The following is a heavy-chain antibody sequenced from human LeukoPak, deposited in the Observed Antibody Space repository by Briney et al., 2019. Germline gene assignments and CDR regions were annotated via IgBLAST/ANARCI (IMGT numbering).Heavy chain of an antibody. V-gene: IGHV4-39*01. J-gene: IGHJ5*02. D-gene: IGHD3-10*01. CDR2: IYYSGSP. Sequence: SETLSLTCTVSGGSISSSSYYWGWIRQPPGKGLGCIGSIYYSGSPYYNPSLKSRVTISVDTSKKQFSLKLSSVTAADTAVYYCARHVGFITMVRGVINNNWFDPWGQGTLVTVSS. CDR1: GGSISSSSYY. CDR3: ARHVGFITMVRGVINNNWFDP.